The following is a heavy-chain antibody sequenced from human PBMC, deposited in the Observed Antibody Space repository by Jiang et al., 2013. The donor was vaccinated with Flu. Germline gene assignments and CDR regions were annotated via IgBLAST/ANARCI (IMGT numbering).Heavy chain of an antibody. CDR3: ARHSAPRGYSYGPGRVGGMDV. D-gene: IGHD5-18*01. CDR2: IYYTGST. CDR1: GGSISSGDYF. Sequence: QLVESGPGLVKPSETLSLTCTVSGGSISSGDYFWGWIRQPPGKGLEWVGSIYYTGSTYYNPSLKGRVTMSVDTSKNQSSLKLSSVTAADTAVYYCARHSAPRGYSYGPGRVGGMDVWGQGTTVTVSS. V-gene: IGHV4-39*01. J-gene: IGHJ6*02.